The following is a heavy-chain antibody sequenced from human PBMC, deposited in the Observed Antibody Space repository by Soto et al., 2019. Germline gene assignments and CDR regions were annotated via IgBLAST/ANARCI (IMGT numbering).Heavy chain of an antibody. V-gene: IGHV3-74*01. Sequence: GGSLRLSCAASGFTFSSYAMSWVRQAPGTGPVWVSHIQNDGSITTYADSVKGRFTISRDNAKNTLYLQMNSLRAEDTAVYYCARGDRGAFDLWGQGTMVTVSS. CDR2: IQNDGSIT. CDR3: ARGDRGAFDL. D-gene: IGHD3-10*01. J-gene: IGHJ3*01. CDR1: GFTFSSYA.